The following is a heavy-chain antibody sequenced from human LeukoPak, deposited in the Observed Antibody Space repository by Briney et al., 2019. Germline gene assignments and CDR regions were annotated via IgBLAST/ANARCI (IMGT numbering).Heavy chain of an antibody. D-gene: IGHD3-3*01. CDR1: GYTFTGYY. V-gene: IGHV1-2*02. J-gene: IGHJ6*03. Sequence: ASVKVSCKASGYTFTGYYMHWVRQAPGQGLEWMGCINPNSGGTNYAQKFQGRVTMTRDKSISTDYMELSRLRSDDTAVYFCARGNYDFWSGYSENYYYYMDVWGKGTTVTVSS. CDR3: ARGNYDFWSGYSENYYYYMDV. CDR2: INPNSGGT.